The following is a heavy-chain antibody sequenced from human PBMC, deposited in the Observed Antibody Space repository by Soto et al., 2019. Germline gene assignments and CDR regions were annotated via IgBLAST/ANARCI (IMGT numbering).Heavy chain of an antibody. Sequence: QVQLVESGGGVVQPGRSLRLSCAASGFTFSSYGMHWVRQAPGKGLEWVALISYDGTNKYYADSVKGRFTISRDNFKNTLYLKMNSMRVEDTAVYYCAKERFGHLWLEDYGMDVWGQGTTVTVSS. CDR3: AKERFGHLWLEDYGMDV. CDR2: ISYDGTNK. CDR1: GFTFSSYG. J-gene: IGHJ6*02. D-gene: IGHD5-18*01. V-gene: IGHV3-30*18.